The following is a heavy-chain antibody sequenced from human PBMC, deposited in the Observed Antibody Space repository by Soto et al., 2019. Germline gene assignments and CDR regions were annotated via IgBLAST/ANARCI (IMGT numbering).Heavy chain of an antibody. CDR1: GFTFSTYE. CDR2: ITSSGSTR. J-gene: IGHJ4*02. Sequence: PGGSLRLSCAASGFTFSTYEMNWVRQAPGKGLEWVSFITSSGSTRYYADSVKGRFTISRDNAKNSLYLQMTSLRVEDTAVYYCAREVAGVDYWGQGTLVTSPQ. D-gene: IGHD6-19*01. CDR3: AREVAGVDY. V-gene: IGHV3-48*03.